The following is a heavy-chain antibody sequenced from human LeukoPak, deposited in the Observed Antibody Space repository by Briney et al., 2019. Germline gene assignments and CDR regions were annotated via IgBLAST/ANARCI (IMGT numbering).Heavy chain of an antibody. CDR3: ARGAFPPPGYCSGGSCSPFDY. CDR1: GGSISSYY. CDR2: INHSGST. D-gene: IGHD2-15*01. V-gene: IGHV4-34*01. Sequence: SETLSLTCTVSGGSISSYYWSWIRQPPGKGLEWIGEINHSGSTNYNPSLKSRVTISVDTSKNQFSLKLSSVTAADTAVYYCARGAFPPPGYCSGGSCSPFDYWGQGTLVTVSS. J-gene: IGHJ4*02.